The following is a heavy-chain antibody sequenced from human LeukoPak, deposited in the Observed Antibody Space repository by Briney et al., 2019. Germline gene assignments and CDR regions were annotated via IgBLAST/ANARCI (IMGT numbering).Heavy chain of an antibody. CDR2: ISAYNGNT. J-gene: IGHJ4*02. V-gene: IGHV1-18*01. D-gene: IGHD2-15*01. CDR1: GYTFTSYG. Sequence: ASVKVSCKASGYTFTSYGVSWVRQAPGQGLEWMGWISAYNGNTNYAQKLQGRVTMTTDTSTSTAYMELRSLRSDDTAVYYCARDTIFLGVAAISDWGQGTLVTVSS. CDR3: ARDTIFLGVAAISD.